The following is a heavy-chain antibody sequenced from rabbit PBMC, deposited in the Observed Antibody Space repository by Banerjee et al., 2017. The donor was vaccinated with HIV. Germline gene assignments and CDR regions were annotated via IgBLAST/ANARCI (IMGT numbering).Heavy chain of an antibody. Sequence: QEQLVESGGGLVQPGGSLKLACKASGFDFSRYGVSWVRQAPGKGLEWIGYIDPIFGSTYYASWVNGRFTISSHNAQNTRYLELNSLTVADTATYFCARTIGDYLSDAYGLWGPGTLVTVS. D-gene: IGHD2-1*01. J-gene: IGHJ4*01. CDR3: ARTIGDYLSDAYGL. V-gene: IGHV1S47*01. CDR2: IDPIFGST. CDR1: GFDFSRYG.